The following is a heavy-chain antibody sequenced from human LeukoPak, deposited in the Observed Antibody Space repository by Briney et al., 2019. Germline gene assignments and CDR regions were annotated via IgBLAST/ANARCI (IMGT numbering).Heavy chain of an antibody. V-gene: IGHV4-4*07. CDR3: ARVTEYYGSGRRHNYYSYYMDV. J-gene: IGHJ6*03. CDR1: GASITSYY. D-gene: IGHD3-10*01. Sequence: PSETLSLTCTVSGASITSYYWSWIRQPAGKGLEWIGRIYASGSTTYNPSLKSRVTMAVDTSKTQFSLKLSSVTAADTAVYYCARVTEYYGSGRRHNYYSYYMDVWGKGTTVTISS. CDR2: IYASGST.